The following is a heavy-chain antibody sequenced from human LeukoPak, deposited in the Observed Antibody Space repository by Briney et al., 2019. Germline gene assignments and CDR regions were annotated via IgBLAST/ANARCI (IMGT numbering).Heavy chain of an antibody. CDR2: ISYDGSNK. V-gene: IGHV3-30*18. CDR1: GFTFSSYG. J-gene: IGHJ4*02. D-gene: IGHD2-15*01. CDR3: AKDLVRVVVVAALDN. Sequence: PGGSLRLSCAASGFTFSSYGMHWVRQAPGKGLEWVAVISYDGSNKYYADSVKGRFTISRDNSKNTLYLQMNSLRAEDTAVYYCAKDLVRVVVVAALDNWGQGTLVTVSS.